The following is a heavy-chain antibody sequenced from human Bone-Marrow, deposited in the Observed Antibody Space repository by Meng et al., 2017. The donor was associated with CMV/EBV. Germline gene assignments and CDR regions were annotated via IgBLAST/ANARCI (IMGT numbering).Heavy chain of an antibody. CDR3: ARGDY. V-gene: IGHV3-74*01. Sequence: GGSLRLSCTASGFTFSNFAMTWVRQAPGKGLVWVSRINSDGSSTSYADSVKGRFTISRDNAKNTLYLQMNSLRAEDTAVYYCARGDYWGQGTLVTVSS. CDR2: INSDGSST. CDR1: GFTFSNFA. J-gene: IGHJ4*02.